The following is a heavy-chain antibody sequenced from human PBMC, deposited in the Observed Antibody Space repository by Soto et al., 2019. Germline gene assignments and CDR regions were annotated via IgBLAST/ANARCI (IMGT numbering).Heavy chain of an antibody. V-gene: IGHV4-59*01. J-gene: IGHJ6*03. CDR2: IYYSGRT. D-gene: IGHD2-2*01. CDR1: GGSISSYY. CDR3: AREVVPAAMTPYYYYYMDV. Sequence: SETLSLTCTVSGGSISSYYWSWIRQPPGKGLEWIGYIYYSGRTNYNPSLKSRVTISVDTSKNQFSLKLSSVTAADTAVYYCAREVVPAAMTPYYYYYMDVWGKGTTVTVSS.